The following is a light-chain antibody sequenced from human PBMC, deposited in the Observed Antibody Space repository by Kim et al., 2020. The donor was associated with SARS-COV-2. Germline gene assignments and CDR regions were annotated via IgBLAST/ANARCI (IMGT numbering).Light chain of an antibody. J-gene: IGLJ3*02. CDR3: CSYEETTSYWV. CDR2: EVT. Sequence: QSALTQPASVSGSPGQSITISCTRSSGDVGRYNLLSWYQRHPGKAPKLIIYEVTMRPSGVSNRFSGSKSGNTASLTISGLQVEDEADYYCCSYEETTSYWVFGGGTQLTVL. V-gene: IGLV2-23*02. CDR1: SGDVGRYNL.